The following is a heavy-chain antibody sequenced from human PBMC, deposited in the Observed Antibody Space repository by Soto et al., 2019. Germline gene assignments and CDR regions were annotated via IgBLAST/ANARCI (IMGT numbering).Heavy chain of an antibody. Sequence: PGGSLRLSCVGTGFIFSDNAMSWVRQAPGKGLEWVSTINGGGRVTYYADSVKGRFTISRDNSKNTVSLQMNSLRADDTAVYYCARGPVSSSWSYYFDYWGQGTLVTVSS. CDR3: ARGPVSSSWSYYFDY. CDR1: GFIFSDNA. J-gene: IGHJ4*02. CDR2: INGGGRVT. D-gene: IGHD6-13*01. V-gene: IGHV3-23*01.